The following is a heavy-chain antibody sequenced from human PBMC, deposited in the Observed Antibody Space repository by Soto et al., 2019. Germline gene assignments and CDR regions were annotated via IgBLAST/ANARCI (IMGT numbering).Heavy chain of an antibody. CDR3: TTDRHYTPIDS. V-gene: IGHV3-15*01. J-gene: IGHJ4*02. CDR1: GFTFSDAW. D-gene: IGHD4-4*01. CDR2: IKSKTHGGTT. Sequence: EVQLVESGGGLVKPGGSLTLSCAASGFTFSDAWMSWVRQAPGKGLEWVGHIKSKTHGGTTDCAATVKDRFTISRDDSKNTVNLQMNSINTEPTAVYYCTTDRHYTPIDSGGQGSLVTVSS.